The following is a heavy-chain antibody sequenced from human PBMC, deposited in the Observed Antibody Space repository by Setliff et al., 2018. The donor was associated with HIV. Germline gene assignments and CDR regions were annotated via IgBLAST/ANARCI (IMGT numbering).Heavy chain of an antibody. CDR1: GFPLSNAW. CDR3: TTADLGRGLQLLDAFDI. Sequence: GGSLRLSCAASGFPLSNAWMSWVRQAPGKGLEWVGRIKRKTDGGTTDYAAPVKGRFTISRDDSKDTLYLQMNSLKTEDTAVYYCTTADLGRGLQLLDAFDIWGQGTMVTVSS. J-gene: IGHJ3*02. D-gene: IGHD5-12*01. V-gene: IGHV3-15*01. CDR2: IKRKTDGGTT.